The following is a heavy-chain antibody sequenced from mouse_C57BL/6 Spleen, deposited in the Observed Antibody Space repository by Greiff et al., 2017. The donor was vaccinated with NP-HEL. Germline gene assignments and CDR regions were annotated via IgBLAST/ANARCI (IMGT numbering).Heavy chain of an antibody. V-gene: IGHV5-17*01. Sequence: EVKLMESGGGLVKPGGSLKLSCAASGFTFSDYGMHWVRQAPEKGLEWVAYISSGSSTIYYADTVKGRFTISRDNANNTLFLQMTSLRSEDTAMYYCARAPTYSTYAMDYWGQGTSVTVSS. J-gene: IGHJ4*01. D-gene: IGHD2-5*01. CDR2: ISSGSSTI. CDR1: GFTFSDYG. CDR3: ARAPTYSTYAMDY.